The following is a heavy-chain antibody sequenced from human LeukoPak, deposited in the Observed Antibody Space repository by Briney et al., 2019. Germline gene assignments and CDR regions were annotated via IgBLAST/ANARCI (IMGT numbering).Heavy chain of an antibody. J-gene: IGHJ4*02. CDR1: GFTFSSYT. CDR2: ISSSSSYI. CDR3: ARWTVAAAGVDY. D-gene: IGHD6-13*01. Sequence: GGSLRLSCAASGFTFSSYTMNWVRQAPGKGLEWVSSISSSSSYIYYADSMKGRFTISRDNAKNSLYLQMNSLRDEDTAVYYCARWTVAAAGVDYWGQGTLVTVSS. V-gene: IGHV3-21*01.